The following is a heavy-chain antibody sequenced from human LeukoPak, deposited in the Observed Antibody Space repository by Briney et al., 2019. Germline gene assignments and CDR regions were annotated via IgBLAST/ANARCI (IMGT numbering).Heavy chain of an antibody. CDR2: IYPGDSDT. J-gene: IGHJ4*02. CDR1: GYSFTNYW. Sequence: GESLKISCEASGYSFTNYWIGWVRQMPGKGLEWVGIIYPGDSDTRYSPSFQGQVTISADKSISTAYLQWSSLKASDTAMYYCARSPPSSYCTSTSCYPRHFDYWGQGTLVTVSS. V-gene: IGHV5-51*01. CDR3: ARSPPSSYCTSTSCYPRHFDY. D-gene: IGHD2-2*01.